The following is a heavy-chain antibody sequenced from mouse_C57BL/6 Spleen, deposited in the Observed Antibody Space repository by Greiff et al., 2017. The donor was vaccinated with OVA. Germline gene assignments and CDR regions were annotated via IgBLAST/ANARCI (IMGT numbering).Heavy chain of an antibody. CDR2: ISYDGSN. V-gene: IGHV3-6*01. Sequence: EVQLQESGPGLVKPSQSLSLTCSVTGYSITSGYYWNWIRQFPGNKLEWMGYISYDGSNNYNPSLKNRISITRDTSKNQFFLKLNSVTTEDTATYYCAREIYYDYDGVLELTYWGQGTLVTVSA. J-gene: IGHJ3*01. CDR3: AREIYYDYDGVLELTY. D-gene: IGHD2-4*01. CDR1: GYSITSGYY.